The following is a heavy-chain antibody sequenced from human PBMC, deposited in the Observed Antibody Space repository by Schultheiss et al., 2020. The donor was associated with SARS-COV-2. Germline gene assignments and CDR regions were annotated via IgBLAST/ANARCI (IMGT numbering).Heavy chain of an antibody. J-gene: IGHJ4*02. D-gene: IGHD3-22*01. CDR2: IKSKTDGGTT. CDR3: IRHYYDSSGYYDY. CDR1: GFTVSSNY. Sequence: GESLKISCAASGFTVSSNYMSWVRQAPGKGLEWVGRIKSKTDGGTTDYAAPVKGRFTISRDDSKNTLYLQMNSLKTEDTAVYYCIRHYYDSSGYYDYWGQGTLVTVAS. V-gene: IGHV3-15*01.